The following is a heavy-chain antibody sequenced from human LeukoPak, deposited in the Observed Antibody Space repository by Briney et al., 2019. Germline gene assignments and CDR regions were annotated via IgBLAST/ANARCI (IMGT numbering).Heavy chain of an antibody. J-gene: IGHJ4*02. V-gene: IGHV3-11*01. CDR1: GFTFSDYY. CDR2: FSSSATAT. D-gene: IGHD2-2*01. CDR3: ARGLPATLLDY. Sequence: GGSLRPSCVASGFTFSDYYMSWVRQAPGKGLEWVSYFSSSATATYYAGSVKGRFTISRDSAKNSLYLQMNSLRVEDTAVYYCARGLPATLLDYWGQGTLVTVSS.